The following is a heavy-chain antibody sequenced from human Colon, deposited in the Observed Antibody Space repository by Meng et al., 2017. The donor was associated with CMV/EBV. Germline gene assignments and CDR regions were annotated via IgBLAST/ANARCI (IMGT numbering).Heavy chain of an antibody. D-gene: IGHD2-8*01. J-gene: IGHJ4*02. CDR1: GFTFGDYA. V-gene: IGHV3-49*04. Sequence: GESLKISCTTSGFTFGDYAMSWVRQAPGKGLEWVGFIRSKAFGGTTEYAASVRGRFAISRDDSKTIAYLEMSNLKAEDTAVYYCTRVFGYCSTTSCFRRADYWGQGTLVTVSS. CDR2: IRSKAFGGTT. CDR3: TRVFGYCSTTSCFRRADY.